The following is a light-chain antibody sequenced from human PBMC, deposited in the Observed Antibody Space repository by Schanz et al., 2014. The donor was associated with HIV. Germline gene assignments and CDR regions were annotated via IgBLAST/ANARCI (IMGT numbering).Light chain of an antibody. Sequence: DIQMTQSPSTLSASVGDRVTITCRASQSISTWLAWYQQKPGKAPKLLIYKASTLESGVPSRFSGSGSGTEFTLTINSLQPDDFGTYYCQQYESYSRTFGQGTKVEIK. J-gene: IGKJ1*01. V-gene: IGKV1-5*03. CDR2: KAS. CDR3: QQYESYSRT. CDR1: QSISTW.